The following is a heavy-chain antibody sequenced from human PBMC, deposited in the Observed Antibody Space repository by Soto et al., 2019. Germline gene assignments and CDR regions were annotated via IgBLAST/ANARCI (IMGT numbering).Heavy chain of an antibody. CDR1: GGSISSSSYY. CDR2: IYYSGST. CDR3: ARHCSSTSCLVWFDP. V-gene: IGHV4-39*01. D-gene: IGHD2-2*01. Sequence: QLQLQESGPGLVKPSETLSLTCTVSGGSISSSSYYWGWIRQPPGKGLEWIGSIYYSGSTYYNPSLKSRVTISVDTSKNQFSLKLSSVTAADTAVYYCARHCSSTSCLVWFDPWGQGTLVTVSS. J-gene: IGHJ5*02.